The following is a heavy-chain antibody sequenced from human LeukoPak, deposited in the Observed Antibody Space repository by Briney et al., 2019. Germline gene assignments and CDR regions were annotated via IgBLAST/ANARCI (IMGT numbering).Heavy chain of an antibody. Sequence: SQTLSLTCSISGDSVSSNSAAWNWIRQSPSRGLEWLGRTYYRSKWYYEYAASVKSRITVKSDTSKNQFSLQLNSVTPVDTAVYYCASTHGPIDHWGQGTLVTVSS. V-gene: IGHV6-1*01. J-gene: IGHJ5*02. CDR2: TYYRSKWYY. CDR1: GDSVSSNSAA. CDR3: ASTHGPIDH. D-gene: IGHD2-8*01.